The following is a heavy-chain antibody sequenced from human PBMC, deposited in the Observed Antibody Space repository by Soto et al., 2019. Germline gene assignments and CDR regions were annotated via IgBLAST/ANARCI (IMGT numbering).Heavy chain of an antibody. CDR3: ARDTYYDFWSGYYRRDYYFDY. Sequence: SETLSLTCAVSGGSISSSNWWSWVRQPPGKGLEWIGEIYHSGSTNYNPSLKSRVTISVDKSKNQFSLKLSSVTAADTAVYYCARDTYYDFWSGYYRRDYYFDYWRQGTLVTVSS. CDR1: GGSISSSNW. CDR2: IYHSGST. V-gene: IGHV4-4*02. D-gene: IGHD3-3*01. J-gene: IGHJ4*02.